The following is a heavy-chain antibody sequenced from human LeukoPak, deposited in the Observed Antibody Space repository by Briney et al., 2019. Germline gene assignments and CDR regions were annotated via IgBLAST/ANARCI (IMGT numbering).Heavy chain of an antibody. CDR1: GGSISSYY. Sequence: SETLSLTCTVSGGSISSYYWSWIREPPGKGLEWIGYVYYSGRTNYNPSLKSRVTISVDTSKNQFSLKLSSVTAADTAVYYCARTFSESYYYYGMDVWGQGTTVTVSS. D-gene: IGHD1-26*01. CDR3: ARTFSESYYYYGMDV. J-gene: IGHJ6*02. CDR2: VYYSGRT. V-gene: IGHV4-59*01.